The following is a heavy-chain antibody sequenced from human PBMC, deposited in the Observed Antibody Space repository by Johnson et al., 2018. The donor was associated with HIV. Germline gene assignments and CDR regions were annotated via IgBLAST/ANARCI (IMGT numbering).Heavy chain of an antibody. D-gene: IGHD5-12*01. CDR2: ISSSGSTI. J-gene: IGHJ3*02. V-gene: IGHV3-48*03. Sequence: VQLVESGGGLVQPGGSLRLSCAASGFTFSSYAMTWVLQAPGKGLEWVSAISSSGSTIYYADSVKGRFTISRDNAKNSLYLQMNSLRAEDTAVYYCAAITLDAFDIWGQGTMVTVSS. CDR3: AAITLDAFDI. CDR1: GFTFSSYA.